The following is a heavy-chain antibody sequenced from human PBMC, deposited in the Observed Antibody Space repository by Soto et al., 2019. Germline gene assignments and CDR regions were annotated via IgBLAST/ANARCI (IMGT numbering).Heavy chain of an antibody. CDR3: ARGPLQLERRFWFDP. CDR2: INAGNGNT. V-gene: IGHV1-3*05. D-gene: IGHD1-1*01. J-gene: IGHJ5*02. CDR1: GYTFTSYA. Sequence: QVQLVQSGAEEKKPGASVKVSCKASGYTFTSYAMHWVRQAPGQRLGWMGWINAGNGNTKYSQKFQGRVTITRDTSASTAYMELSSLRSEDTAVYYCARGPLQLERRFWFDPWGQGTLVTVSS.